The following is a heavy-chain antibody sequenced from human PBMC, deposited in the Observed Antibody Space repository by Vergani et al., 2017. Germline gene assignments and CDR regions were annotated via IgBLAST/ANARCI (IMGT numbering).Heavy chain of an antibody. CDR2: IKSKTDGGTT. V-gene: IGHV3-15*01. CDR1: GFTFSNAW. Sequence: EVQLVESGGGLVKPGGSLRLSCAASGFTFSNAWMSWVRQAPGKGLEWVGRIKSKTDGGTTDYAAPVKGRFTISRDDSKNTLYLQMNSLRAEDTAVYYCAKYTHYYYDSSGYYYFDYWGQGTLVTVSS. J-gene: IGHJ4*02. CDR3: AKYTHYYYDSSGYYYFDY. D-gene: IGHD3-22*01.